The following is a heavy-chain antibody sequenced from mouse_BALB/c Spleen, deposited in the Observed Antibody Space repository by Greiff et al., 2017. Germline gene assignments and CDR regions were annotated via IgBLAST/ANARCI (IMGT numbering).Heavy chain of an antibody. CDR2: IWGDGST. Sequence: VQGVESGPGLVAPSQSLSITCTVSGFSLTGYGVNWVRQPPGKGLEWLGMIWGDGSTDYNSALKSRLSISKDNSKSQVFLKMNSLQTDDTARYYCASLHYYGYGYFDYWGQGTTLTVSS. CDR1: GFSLTGYG. D-gene: IGHD1-2*01. J-gene: IGHJ2*01. CDR3: ASLHYYGYGYFDY. V-gene: IGHV2-6-7*01.